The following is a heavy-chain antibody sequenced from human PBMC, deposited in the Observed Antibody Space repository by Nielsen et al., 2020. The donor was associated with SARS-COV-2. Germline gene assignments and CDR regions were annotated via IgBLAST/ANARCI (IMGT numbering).Heavy chain of an antibody. V-gene: IGHV3-66*01. CDR2: IYTDGST. J-gene: IGHJ4*02. CDR1: GFTISSSF. Sequence: GESLKISCGASGFTISSSFMSWVRQAAGKGLDWVSVIYTDGSTSHADSVKGRFTISRDNSKNTLYLQMNSLRADDTAVYYCANGPGSWDYWGQGTLVTVSS. D-gene: IGHD1-26*01. CDR3: ANGPGSWDY.